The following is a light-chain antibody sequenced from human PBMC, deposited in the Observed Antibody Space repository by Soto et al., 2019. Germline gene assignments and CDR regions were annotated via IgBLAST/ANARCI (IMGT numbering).Light chain of an antibody. J-gene: IGKJ5*01. CDR1: QGISSY. V-gene: IGKV1-9*01. CDR3: QQLNSYPIT. Sequence: IQLTQSPSSLSASVGDRVTITCRASQGISSYLAWYQQKPGKAPQLLISAASTLQSGVPSRFSGSGSGTDFTLTISSLQPEDFATYYCQQLNSYPITFGQGTRLEIK. CDR2: AAS.